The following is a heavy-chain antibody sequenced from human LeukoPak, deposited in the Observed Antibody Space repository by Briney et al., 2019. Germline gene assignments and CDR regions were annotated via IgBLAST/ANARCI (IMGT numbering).Heavy chain of an antibody. V-gene: IGHV4-59*01. CDR3: ARADSSGYYVGY. Sequence: SETLSLTCTVSGGSISSYYWSWIRQPPGKGLEWIGHIYYSGSTNYNPSLKSRVTISVDSSKNQFSLKLSSVTAADTAVYYCARADSSGYYVGYWGQGTLVTVSS. J-gene: IGHJ4*02. D-gene: IGHD3-22*01. CDR2: IYYSGST. CDR1: GGSISSYY.